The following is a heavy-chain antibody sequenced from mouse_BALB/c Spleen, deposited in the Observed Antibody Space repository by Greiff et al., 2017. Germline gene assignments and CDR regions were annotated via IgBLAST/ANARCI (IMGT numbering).Heavy chain of an antibody. CDR2: IRLKSNNYAT. Sequence: EVKLVESGGGLVQPGGSMKLSCVASGFTFSNYWMNWVRQSPEKGLEWVAEIRLKSNNYATHYAESVKGRFTISRDDSKSSVYLQMNNLRAEDTGIYYCTISSGYYFDYWGQGTTLTVSS. V-gene: IGHV6-6*02. J-gene: IGHJ2*01. D-gene: IGHD3-1*01. CDR1: GFTFSNYW. CDR3: TISSGYYFDY.